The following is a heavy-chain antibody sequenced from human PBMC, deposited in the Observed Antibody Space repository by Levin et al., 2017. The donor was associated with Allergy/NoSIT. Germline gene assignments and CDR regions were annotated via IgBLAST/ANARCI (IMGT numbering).Heavy chain of an antibody. J-gene: IGHJ4*02. V-gene: IGHV3-30*03. CDR1: GFNISPYG. CDR3: ARARGNWGTVGYYFDC. D-gene: IGHD1/OR15-1a*01. CDR2: IAYDGSDK. Sequence: GGSLRLSCAASGFNISPYGMYWVRQAPGKGLEYVAVIAYDGSDKFYADSVKGRFTIARDNSKNTVHLQMNSLRAEDTAVYYCARARGNWGTVGYYFDCWGQRTLVTVSS.